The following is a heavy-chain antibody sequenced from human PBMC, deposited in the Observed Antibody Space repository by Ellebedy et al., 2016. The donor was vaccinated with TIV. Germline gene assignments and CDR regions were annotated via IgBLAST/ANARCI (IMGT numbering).Heavy chain of an antibody. V-gene: IGHV4-59*01. J-gene: IGHJ4*02. CDR2: IYYSGST. Sequence: SETLSLXCTVSGGSFSSYYWSWIRQPPGKGLEWIGYIYYSGSTNYNPSLKSRVTISVDTSKNQFSLKLSSVTAADTAVYYCARVAWGSYRPEYWGQGALVTVSS. CDR3: ARVAWGSYRPEY. D-gene: IGHD3-16*02. CDR1: GGSFSSYY.